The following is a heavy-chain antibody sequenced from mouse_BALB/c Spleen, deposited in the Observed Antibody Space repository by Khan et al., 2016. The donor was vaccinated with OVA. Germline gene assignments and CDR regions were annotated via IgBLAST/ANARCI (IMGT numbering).Heavy chain of an antibody. CDR2: LTYSGST. CDR3: ARDDCRSYLFFDY. V-gene: IGHV3-2*02. Sequence: EVQLQESGPGLVKPSQSLSLTCTVTGYSITSDYAWNWIRQFPRNKLEWLAYLTYSGSTCHNPSLKSRLSITRDTSKKQFFLQLNSVTTEDTGTYYCARDDCRSYLFFDYWGQGTTLTVSS. J-gene: IGHJ2*01. D-gene: IGHD1-1*01. CDR1: GYSITSDYA.